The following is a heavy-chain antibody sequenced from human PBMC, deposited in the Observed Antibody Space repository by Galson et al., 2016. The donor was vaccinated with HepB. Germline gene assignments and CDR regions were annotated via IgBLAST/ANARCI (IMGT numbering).Heavy chain of an antibody. V-gene: IGHV3-9*01. J-gene: IGHJ3*01. CDR1: GFNFRDYG. CDR2: ISWDSGIT. Sequence: SLRLSCAASGFNFRDYGMHWVRQVPGKGLEWVAGISWDSGITAYVDSVKGRFTISRDNAENSVYLQMHSLNTEDTAFSFCAKEINPIATSGTNAFNLWGRGTMVIGSS. CDR3: AKEINPIATSGTNAFNL. D-gene: IGHD6-13*01.